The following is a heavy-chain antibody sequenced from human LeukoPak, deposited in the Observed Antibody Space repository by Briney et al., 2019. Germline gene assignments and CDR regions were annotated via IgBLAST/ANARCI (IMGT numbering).Heavy chain of an antibody. J-gene: IGHJ3*02. Sequence: ASVKVSCKASGYTFTGYYMHWVRQAPGQGLEWMGWINPNSCGTNYAQKFQGRVTMTRDTSISTAYMELSRLRSDDTAVYYCARDIPSYDAFDICGQGTMVTVSS. CDR1: GYTFTGYY. CDR2: INPNSCGT. D-gene: IGHD2-2*01. V-gene: IGHV1-2*02. CDR3: ARDIPSYDAFDI.